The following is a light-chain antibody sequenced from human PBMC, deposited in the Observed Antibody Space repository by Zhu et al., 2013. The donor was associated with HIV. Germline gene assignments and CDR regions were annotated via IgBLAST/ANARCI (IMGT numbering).Light chain of an antibody. CDR1: SSDIGAYMY. CDR2: DVN. V-gene: IGLV2-11*01. Sequence: QSALTQPPSVSGSPGQSVTISCTGSSSDIGAYMYVSWYQQHPGKAPKLVISDVNKRPSGVPNRFSGSKSGNTASLTISGLQDDDEAEYYCNSHRSGTTLVLFGGGTKVTVL. CDR3: NSHRSGTTLVL. J-gene: IGLJ2*01.